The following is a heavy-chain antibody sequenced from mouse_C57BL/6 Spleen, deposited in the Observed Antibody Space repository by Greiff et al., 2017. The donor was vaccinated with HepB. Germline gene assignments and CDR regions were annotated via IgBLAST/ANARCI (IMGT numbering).Heavy chain of an antibody. V-gene: IGHV1-42*01. CDR2: INPSTGGT. CDR3: ARRANSYFDY. Sequence: EVKLVESGPELVKPGASVKISCKASGYSFTGYYMNWVKQSPEKSLEWIGEINPSTGGTTYNQKFKAKATLTVDKSSSTAYMQLKSLTSEDSAVYYCARRANSYFDYWGQGTTLTVSS. CDR1: GYSFTGYY. J-gene: IGHJ2*01. D-gene: IGHD4-1*01.